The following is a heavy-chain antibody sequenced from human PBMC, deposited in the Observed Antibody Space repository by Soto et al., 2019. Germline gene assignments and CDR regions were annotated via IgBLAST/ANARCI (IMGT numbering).Heavy chain of an antibody. CDR2: IYYSGST. J-gene: IGHJ3*02. D-gene: IGHD5-12*01. CDR3: ASQRGYATDAFEI. CDR1: GGSISSYY. Sequence: SETLSLTCTVSGGSISSYYWSWIRQPPGKGLEWIGYIYYSGSTNYNPSLKSRVTISVDTSKNQFSLKLSSVTAADTAVYYCASQRGYATDAFEIWGQGTMVTVSS. V-gene: IGHV4-59*01.